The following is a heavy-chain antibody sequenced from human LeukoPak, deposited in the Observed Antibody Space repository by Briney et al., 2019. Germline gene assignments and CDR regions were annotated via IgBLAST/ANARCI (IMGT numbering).Heavy chain of an antibody. CDR1: GGSIINNNYY. Sequence: SGTLSLTCTVSGGSIINNNYYWGWIRQHPGKGLEWIVSASNSGGTYSSPSLTSRVIVSVDTSDNRFALRLRTLTAVNTAVYYCAVGRVSGYDARLSQVYYWGQGTLVTVSA. CDR3: AVGRVSGYDARLSQVYY. J-gene: IGHJ4*02. CDR2: ASNSGGT. V-gene: IGHV4-39*01. D-gene: IGHD3-3*01.